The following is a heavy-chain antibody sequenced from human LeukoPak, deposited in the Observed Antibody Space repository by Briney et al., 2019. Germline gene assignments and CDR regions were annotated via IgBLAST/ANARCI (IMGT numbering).Heavy chain of an antibody. J-gene: IGHJ6*02. D-gene: IGHD5-12*01. V-gene: IGHV1-2*02. CDR1: GGTFSSYA. Sequence: ASVKVSCKASGGTFSSYAISWVRQAPGQGLEWMGWINPNSGGTNYAQKFQGRVTMTRNTSISTAYMELSSVRSEDTAVYYCTRAHSGYHYYYGMDVWGQGTTVTVSS. CDR2: INPNSGGT. CDR3: TRAHSGYHYYYGMDV.